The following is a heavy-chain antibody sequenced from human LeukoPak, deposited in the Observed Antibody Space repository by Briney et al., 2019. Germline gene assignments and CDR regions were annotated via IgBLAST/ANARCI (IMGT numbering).Heavy chain of an antibody. J-gene: IGHJ4*02. V-gene: IGHV3-21*01. D-gene: IGHD2-2*02. CDR3: ARGYCSGTSCYMFAS. CDR1: GFNFIDNS. CDR2: ISSSNTYI. Sequence: GSLRLSCAGSGFNFIDNSMHWVRQAPGKGLEWVSSISSSNTYIYYRDSVKGRFTISRDNAKNSLFLQMNNLRAEDTAVYYCARGYCSGTSCYMFASWGQGTRVTVSS.